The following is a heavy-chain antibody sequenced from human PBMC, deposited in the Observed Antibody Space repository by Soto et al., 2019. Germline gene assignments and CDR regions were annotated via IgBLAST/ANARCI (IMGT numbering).Heavy chain of an antibody. V-gene: IGHV3-73*02. J-gene: IGHJ6*01. CDR2: IRSKTNNYAT. CDR3: TRPKNELPFYSYNGIDV. D-gene: IGHD1-7*01. CDR1: GLTFSDSA. Sequence: EVQLVESGGGLVQPGGSLKLSCAASGLTFSDSAIHWVRQASGKGLEWVGRIRSKTNNYATTYAASVKGRFTISRDDSKNTAYLQMNSLKTEDTAVYYCTRPKNELPFYSYNGIDVW.